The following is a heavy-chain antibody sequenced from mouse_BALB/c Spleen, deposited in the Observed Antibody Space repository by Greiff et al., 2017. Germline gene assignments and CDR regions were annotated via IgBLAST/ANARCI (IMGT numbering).Heavy chain of an antibody. D-gene: IGHD3-2*01. Sequence: EVKVEESGGGLVKPGGSLKLSCAASGFTFSSYAMSWVRQSPEKRLEWVAEISSGGSYTYYPDTVTGRFTISRDNAKNTLYLEMSSLRSEDTAMYYCAREGQLPFAYWGQGTLVTVSA. CDR1: GFTFSSYA. CDR2: ISSGGSYT. J-gene: IGHJ3*01. V-gene: IGHV5-9-4*01. CDR3: AREGQLPFAY.